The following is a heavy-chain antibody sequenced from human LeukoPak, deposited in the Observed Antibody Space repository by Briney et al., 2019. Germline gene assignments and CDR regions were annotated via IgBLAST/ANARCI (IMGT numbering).Heavy chain of an antibody. CDR2: ISGSGGST. J-gene: IGHJ4*02. CDR3: AKDLDSYSSGWNTLDY. Sequence: GGSLRLSCAASGFTFSSYAMSWVRQAPGKGLEWASAISGSGGSTYYADSVKGRFTISRDNSKNTLYLQMNSLRAEDTAVYYCAKDLDSYSSGWNTLDYWGQGTLVTVSS. D-gene: IGHD6-19*01. V-gene: IGHV3-23*01. CDR1: GFTFSSYA.